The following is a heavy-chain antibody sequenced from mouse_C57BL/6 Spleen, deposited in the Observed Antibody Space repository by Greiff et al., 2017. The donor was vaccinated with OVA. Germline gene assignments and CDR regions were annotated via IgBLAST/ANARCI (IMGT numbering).Heavy chain of an antibody. Sequence: QVQLQQSGAELVKPGASVKLSCKASGYTFTSYWMHWVKQRPGQGLEWIGMIHPNSGSTNYNEKFKSKATLTVDKSSSTAYMQLSSLTSEDSAVYYCARGGYGYENFDVWGTGTTVTVSS. CDR2: IHPNSGST. V-gene: IGHV1-64*01. CDR1: GYTFTSYW. J-gene: IGHJ1*03. CDR3: ARGGYGYENFDV. D-gene: IGHD2-2*01.